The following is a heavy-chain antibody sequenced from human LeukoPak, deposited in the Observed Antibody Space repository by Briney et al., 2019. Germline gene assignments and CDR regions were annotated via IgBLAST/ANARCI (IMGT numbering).Heavy chain of an antibody. CDR3: ARGGTVTGYYYYMDV. Sequence: GESLKISCKGSGYSFTSYWIGWVRQMPGKGLEWMGIIYPGDSDTRYSPSFQGQVTILADKSISTAYLQWSSLKASDTAMYYCARGGTVTGYYYYMDVWGKGTTVTVSS. CDR1: GYSFTSYW. V-gene: IGHV5-51*01. CDR2: IYPGDSDT. D-gene: IGHD4-11*01. J-gene: IGHJ6*03.